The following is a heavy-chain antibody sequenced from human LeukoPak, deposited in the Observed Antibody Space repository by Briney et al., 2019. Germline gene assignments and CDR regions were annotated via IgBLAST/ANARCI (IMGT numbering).Heavy chain of an antibody. CDR1: GFTFSTYE. V-gene: IGHV3-23*01. CDR2: ISSSGGST. D-gene: IGHD1-26*01. Sequence: PGGSLSLSCAASGFTFSTYEMSWVRQAPGKGLEWVSAISSSGGSTYYADSVKGRFTVSRDNSKNTLYLQMNSLRAEDTAVYYCAKSTGAAVYYYYMDVWGKGTTVTVSS. J-gene: IGHJ6*03. CDR3: AKSTGAAVYYYYMDV.